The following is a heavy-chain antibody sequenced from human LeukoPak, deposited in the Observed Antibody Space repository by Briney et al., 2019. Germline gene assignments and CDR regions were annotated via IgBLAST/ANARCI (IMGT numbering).Heavy chain of an antibody. V-gene: IGHV3-23*01. CDR1: GFTFSSSA. D-gene: IGHD6-13*01. Sequence: GGSLRLSCAASGFTFSSSAMSWVRQAPGKGLEWVSGISGNGGDTYYADSVKGRFTVSRDNSKNTLYLQMNSLRADDTAVYYCAKDGRRGLGIAAAGTPKYFDYWGQGTLVTVSS. CDR2: ISGNGGDT. J-gene: IGHJ4*02. CDR3: AKDGRRGLGIAAAGTPKYFDY.